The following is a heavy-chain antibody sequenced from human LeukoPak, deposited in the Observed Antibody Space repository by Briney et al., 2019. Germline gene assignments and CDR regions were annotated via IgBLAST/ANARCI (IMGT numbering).Heavy chain of an antibody. V-gene: IGHV3-13*01. CDR2: IGTGGDI. Sequence: PGGSLRLSCAASGFTFSRCDMFWLRQAPGKGLEWVSTIGTGGDIYYSDSVKGRFTTSRENAKNSLYLQMNSLSAGDTAVYFCARGGIAVSGIDLEDYWGQGTLLTLPS. D-gene: IGHD6-19*01. CDR3: ARGGIAVSGIDLEDY. J-gene: IGHJ4*02. CDR1: GFTFSRCD.